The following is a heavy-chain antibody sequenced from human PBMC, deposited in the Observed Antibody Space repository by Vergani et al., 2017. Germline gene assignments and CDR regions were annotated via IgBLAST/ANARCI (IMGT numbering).Heavy chain of an antibody. Sequence: QVQLVQSGAEVKKPGASVKVSCKASGYTFTSYGISWVRQAPGQGLEWRGWISAYNGNTNYAQKLQGRVTMTTDTSTSTAYMELRSLRADDTAVYYCARTLRRTRYCSSTSCLNWFDPWGQGTLVTVSS. CDR2: ISAYNGNT. CDR3: ARTLRRTRYCSSTSCLNWFDP. D-gene: IGHD2-2*01. CDR1: GYTFTSYG. V-gene: IGHV1-18*01. J-gene: IGHJ5*02.